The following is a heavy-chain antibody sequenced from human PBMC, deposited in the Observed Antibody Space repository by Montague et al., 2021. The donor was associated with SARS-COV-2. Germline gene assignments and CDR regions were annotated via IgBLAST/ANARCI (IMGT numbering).Heavy chain of an antibody. CDR3: ARGVRYYDCWSGRAQTSADY. CDR1: GYSISSVYY. D-gene: IGHD3-3*01. CDR2: FYHSGST. J-gene: IGHJ4*02. V-gene: IGHV4-38-2*02. Sequence: SETLSLTCTVSGYSISSVYYWGWLRQPPGKGLELIGIFYHSGSTYYNPSLNSRVTMSVDTSTNQFSLELSSVTAADTAVYYCARGVRYYDCWSGRAQTSADYWGQGTLVTVSS.